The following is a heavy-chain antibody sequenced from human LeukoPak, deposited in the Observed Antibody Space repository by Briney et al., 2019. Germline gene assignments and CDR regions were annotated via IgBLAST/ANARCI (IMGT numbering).Heavy chain of an antibody. D-gene: IGHD6-13*01. J-gene: IGHJ4*02. CDR1: GFTFSSYG. Sequence: GRSLRLSCAASGFTFSSYGMHWVRQAPGKGLEWVAVISYDGSNKYYADSVKGRFTISRDNSENTLYLQMNGLRAEDTAVYYCAKSPSRSSSSWYYFDYWGQGTLVTVSS. V-gene: IGHV3-30*18. CDR2: ISYDGSNK. CDR3: AKSPSRSSSSWYYFDY.